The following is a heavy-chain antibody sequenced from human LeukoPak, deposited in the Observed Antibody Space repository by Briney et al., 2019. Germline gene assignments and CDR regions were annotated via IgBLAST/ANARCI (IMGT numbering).Heavy chain of an antibody. CDR1: GGSISSYS. CDR3: ARELYYGGNPFDY. V-gene: IGHV4-59*01. D-gene: IGHD4-23*01. J-gene: IGHJ4*02. CDR2: IYYCGST. Sequence: SETLSLTCTVSGGSISSYSWSWFRQPPGKGLDWIGYIYYCGSTNYYPSLTRRLTLSVDTSKNQFSLKLSSVTAADTAVYYCARELYYGGNPFDYWGQGTLVTVSS.